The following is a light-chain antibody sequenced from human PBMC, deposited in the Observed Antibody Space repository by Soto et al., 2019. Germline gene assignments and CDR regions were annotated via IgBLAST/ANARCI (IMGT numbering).Light chain of an antibody. CDR3: QQYYTAPFT. J-gene: IGKJ3*01. CDR1: QSVIHSSNNKNY. CDR2: WAS. V-gene: IGKV4-1*01. Sequence: DIVMTQSPDSLAVSLGERATMNCKSSQSVIHSSNNKNYLAWYQQKPGHPPKLLIYWASTRESGVPDRFSGSGSGTDFTLTISSLQAEDVAVYYCQQYYTAPFTFGPGTKVDLK.